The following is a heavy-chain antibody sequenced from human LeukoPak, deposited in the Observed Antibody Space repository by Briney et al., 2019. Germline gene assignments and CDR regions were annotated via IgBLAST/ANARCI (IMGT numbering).Heavy chain of an antibody. CDR2: INPNSGGT. CDR3: ARVLGDDRYCSSTSCYPGAFDI. J-gene: IGHJ3*02. D-gene: IGHD2-2*01. V-gene: IGHV1-2*02. CDR1: GYTFTGYY. Sequence: ASVKVSCKASGYTFTGYYMHWVRQAPGQGLEWMGWINPNSGGTNYAQKFQGRVTITTDESTSTAYMELSSLRSEDTAVYYCARVLGDDRYCSSTSCYPGAFDIWGQGTMVTVSS.